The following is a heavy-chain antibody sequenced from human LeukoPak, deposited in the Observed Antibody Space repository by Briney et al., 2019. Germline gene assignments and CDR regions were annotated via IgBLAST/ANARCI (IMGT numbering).Heavy chain of an antibody. CDR1: GGSISSYY. V-gene: IGHV4-59*01. Sequence: PSETLSLTCTVSGGSISSYYWSWLRQPPGKGLEWLGYIYYSGSTNYNPSLKSRVTISVGTSKNQFSLKLSSVTAADTAVYYCARVGARFKISWFDPWGQGTLVTVSS. CDR2: IYYSGST. CDR3: ARVGARFKISWFDP. D-gene: IGHD1-26*01. J-gene: IGHJ5*02.